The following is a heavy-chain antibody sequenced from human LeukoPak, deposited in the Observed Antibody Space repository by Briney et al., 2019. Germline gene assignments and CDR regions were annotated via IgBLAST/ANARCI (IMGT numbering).Heavy chain of an antibody. CDR3: AREGYSSSSLSGYYYMDV. CDR2: IYTSGST. V-gene: IGHV4-4*07. D-gene: IGHD6-13*01. CDR1: GGSISSYY. J-gene: IGHJ6*03. Sequence: SETLSLTCAVSGGSISSYYWSWLRQPAGKGLEWSGRIYTSGSTNYNPSLKSRVTMSVDTSKNQFSLTLSSVTAADTAVYYCAREGYSSSSLSGYYYMDVWGKGTTVTVSS.